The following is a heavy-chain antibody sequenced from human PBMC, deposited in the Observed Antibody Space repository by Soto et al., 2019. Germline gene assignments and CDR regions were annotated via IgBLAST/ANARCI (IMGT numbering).Heavy chain of an antibody. CDR2: IYYSGST. CDR3: ARRWGGTFDY. V-gene: IGHV4-59*01. CDR1: GGSISSYY. J-gene: IGHJ4*02. Sequence: LEALSLTCTVSGGSISSYYWSWIRQPPGKGLEWIGYIYYSGSTNYNPSLKSRVTISVDTSKNQFSLKLSSVTAADTAVYYCARRWGGTFDYWGQGTLVTVSS. D-gene: IGHD2-21*01.